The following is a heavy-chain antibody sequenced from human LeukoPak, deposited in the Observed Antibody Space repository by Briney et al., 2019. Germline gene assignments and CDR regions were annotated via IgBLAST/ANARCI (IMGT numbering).Heavy chain of an antibody. V-gene: IGHV3-30*18. J-gene: IGHJ6*02. CDR2: VSYDESNK. CDR1: GFTFSRHG. Sequence: GGSLRLSCAASGFTFSRHGMQWVRQAPGKGLEWVAAVSYDESNKYYADSVKGRFTISRDNSKNTLFLQMNSLRAEDTAVYYCAKDLGVIIVPYAIDYYGLDVWGQGTKVTVSS. D-gene: IGHD2-2*01. CDR3: AKDLGVIIVPYAIDYYGLDV.